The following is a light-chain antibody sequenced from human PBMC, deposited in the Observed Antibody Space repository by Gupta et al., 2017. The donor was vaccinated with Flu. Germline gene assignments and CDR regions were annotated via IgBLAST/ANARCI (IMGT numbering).Light chain of an antibody. V-gene: IGKV1-27*01. Sequence: PSSLSASVEDSVTTSGRGSKVISSYLCWYQQKSGQPPKLLIHAASTTQSGVPTRCSGSGLGTVFTTTSSNLQAEDVATYYWQKYNWAPPAFGQGTKVEIK. CDR3: QKYNWAPPA. J-gene: IGKJ1*01. CDR1: KVISSY. CDR2: AAS.